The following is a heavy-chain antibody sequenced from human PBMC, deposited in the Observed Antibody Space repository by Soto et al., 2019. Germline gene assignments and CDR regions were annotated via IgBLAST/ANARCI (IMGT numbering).Heavy chain of an antibody. CDR2: ISSSSSYI. D-gene: IGHD6-13*01. V-gene: IGHV3-21*01. Sequence: KPGGSLRLSCAASGFTFSSYSMNWVRQAPRKGLEWVSSISSSSSYIYYADSVKGRFTISRDNAKNSLYLQMNSLRAEDTAVYYCARDQDSSSWRDAFDIWGQGTMVTVSS. J-gene: IGHJ3*02. CDR3: ARDQDSSSWRDAFDI. CDR1: GFTFSSYS.